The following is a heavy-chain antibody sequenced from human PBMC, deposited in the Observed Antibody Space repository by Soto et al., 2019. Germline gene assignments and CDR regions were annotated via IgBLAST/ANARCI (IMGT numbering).Heavy chain of an antibody. CDR3: ARGHLVVVAALGY. CDR2: IWYDGSNK. D-gene: IGHD2-15*01. J-gene: IGHJ4*02. Sequence: PGGSLRLSCAASGFTFSSYGMHWVRQAPGKGLEWVAVIWYDGSNKYYADSVKGRFTISRDNSKNTLYLQMNSLRAEDTAVYYCARGHLVVVAALGYWGQGTLVTVSS. CDR1: GFTFSSYG. V-gene: IGHV3-33*01.